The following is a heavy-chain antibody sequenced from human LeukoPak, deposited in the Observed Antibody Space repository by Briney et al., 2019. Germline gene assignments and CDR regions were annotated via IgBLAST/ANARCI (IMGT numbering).Heavy chain of an antibody. CDR1: GFTFSSYG. CDR3: AKDLHRFEHTAMVTFDY. D-gene: IGHD5-18*01. V-gene: IGHV3-30*02. J-gene: IGHJ4*02. CDR2: IRYDGSNK. Sequence: GGSLRLSCAASGFTFSSYGMHWVRQAPGKGLEWVAFIRYDGSNKYYADSVKGRFTISRDNSKNTLYLQMNSLRAEDTAVYYCAKDLHRFEHTAMVTFDYWGQGTLVTVSS.